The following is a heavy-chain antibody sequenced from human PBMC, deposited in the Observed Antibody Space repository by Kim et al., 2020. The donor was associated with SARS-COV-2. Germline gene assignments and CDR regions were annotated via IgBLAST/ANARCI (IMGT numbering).Heavy chain of an antibody. Sequence: ADSVKGRFTIFRDTPTNALFLRMNSLRPEYTAVYYCAKASGYTYGTGSFDNWGQGTLVTVSS. J-gene: IGHJ4*02. D-gene: IGHD5-18*01. CDR3: AKASGYTYGTGSFDN. V-gene: IGHV3-30*02.